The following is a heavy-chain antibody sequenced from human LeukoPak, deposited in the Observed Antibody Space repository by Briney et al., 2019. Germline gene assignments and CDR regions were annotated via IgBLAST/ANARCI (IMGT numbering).Heavy chain of an antibody. CDR2: ISSSCSTI. D-gene: IGHD3-16*02. J-gene: IGHJ4*02. Sequence: GGSLRLSCAASGFTFSSYSMNWVRQAPGKGLEWVSYISSSCSTIYYADSVKGRFTISRDNAKNSLYLQMNSLRAEDTAVYYCARAHDYVWGSYRDDYWGQGTLVTVSP. CDR3: ARAHDYVWGSYRDDY. V-gene: IGHV3-48*01. CDR1: GFTFSSYS.